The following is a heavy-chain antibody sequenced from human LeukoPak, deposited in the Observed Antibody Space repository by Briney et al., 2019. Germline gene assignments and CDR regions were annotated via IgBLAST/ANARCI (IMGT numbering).Heavy chain of an antibody. Sequence: SETLSLTCTVSGGSISSYYWSWIWQPPGKGLEWIGYIYYSGSTNYNPSLKSRVTISVDTSKNQFSLKLSSVTATDTAVYYCARGRTAMSYFDYWGQGTLVTVSS. CDR3: ARGRTAMSYFDY. D-gene: IGHD5-18*01. CDR2: IYYSGST. J-gene: IGHJ4*02. V-gene: IGHV4-59*01. CDR1: GGSISSYY.